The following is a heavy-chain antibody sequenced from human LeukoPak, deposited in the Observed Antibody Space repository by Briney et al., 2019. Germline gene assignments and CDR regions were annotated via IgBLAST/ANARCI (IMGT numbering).Heavy chain of an antibody. CDR1: GGSISSYY. V-gene: IGHV4-59*08. J-gene: IGHJ5*02. D-gene: IGHD6-13*01. CDR2: IYYSGST. Sequence: SETLSLTCTVSGGSISSYYWSWIRQPPGKGPEFIGYIYYSGSTNYNPSLKSRVTISVDTSKNQFFLKLSSVTAADTAIYYCARSWAAETGWFDPWGQGTLVTVSS. CDR3: ARSWAAETGWFDP.